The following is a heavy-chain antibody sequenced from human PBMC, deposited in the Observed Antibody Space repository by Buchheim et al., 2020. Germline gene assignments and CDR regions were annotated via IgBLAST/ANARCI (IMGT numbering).Heavy chain of an antibody. V-gene: IGHV4-4*02. Sequence: QVQLQESGPGLVKPSGTLSLTCAVSGGSISSSNWWSWVRQPPGKGLEWIGEIYYSGSTYYNPSLKSRVTISVDTSKNQFSLKLSSVTAADTAVYYCARLFAEYYDFWSGYPLFDYWGQGTL. CDR3: ARLFAEYYDFWSGYPLFDY. CDR1: GGSISSSNW. J-gene: IGHJ4*02. CDR2: IYYSGST. D-gene: IGHD3-3*01.